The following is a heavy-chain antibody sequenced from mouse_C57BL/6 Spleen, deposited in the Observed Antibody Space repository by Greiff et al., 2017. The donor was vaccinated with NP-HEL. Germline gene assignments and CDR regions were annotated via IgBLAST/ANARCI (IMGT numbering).Heavy chain of an antibody. CDR3: TRRDDGYYVGVFDY. Sequence: EVKLVESGGGLVQPGGSMKLSCAASGFTFSDAWMDWVRQSPEKGLEWVAEIRNKANNHATYYAVSVKGRFTISRDDSKSSVYLQMNSLRAKDTGIYYCTRRDDGYYVGVFDYWGQGTTLTVSS. J-gene: IGHJ2*01. CDR2: IRNKANNHAT. CDR1: GFTFSDAW. V-gene: IGHV6-6*01. D-gene: IGHD2-3*01.